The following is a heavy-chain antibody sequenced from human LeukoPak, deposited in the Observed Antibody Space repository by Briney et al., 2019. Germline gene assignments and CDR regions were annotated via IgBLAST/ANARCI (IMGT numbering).Heavy chain of an antibody. J-gene: IGHJ5*02. V-gene: IGHV3-66*01. CDR3: ARDDRRKSGSPRWFDL. Sequence: PGGSLRLSCAASGFTVSSNYMSWVRQAPGKGLEWVSVIYSGGSTYYADSVKGRFTISRDNSKNTLYLQMNSLRAEDTAVYYCARDDRRKSGSPRWFDLWGQGTLVTVSS. CDR1: GFTVSSNY. D-gene: IGHD1-26*01. CDR2: IYSGGST.